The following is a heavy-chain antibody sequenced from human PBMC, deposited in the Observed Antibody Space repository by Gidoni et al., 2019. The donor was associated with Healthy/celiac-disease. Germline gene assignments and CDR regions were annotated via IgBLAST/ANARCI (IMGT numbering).Heavy chain of an antibody. V-gene: IGHV3-15*01. Sequence: EVQLVESGGGLVKPGGSIRLSCAASGFTFRNAWMSWVRQAPGKGLEWVGRIKSKTDGGTTDYAAPVKGRFTISRDDSKNTLYLQMNSLKTEDTAVYYCTSYNWNYFSLMYWGQGTLVTVSS. CDR3: TSYNWNYFSLMY. CDR1: GFTFRNAW. J-gene: IGHJ4*02. D-gene: IGHD1-7*01. CDR2: IKSKTDGGTT.